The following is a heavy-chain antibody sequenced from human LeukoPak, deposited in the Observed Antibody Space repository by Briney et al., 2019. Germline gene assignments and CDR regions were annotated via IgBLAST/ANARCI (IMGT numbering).Heavy chain of an antibody. Sequence: GSLILSCAASGFTFSSYSMNWVRQAPGKGLEWVSSISSSSSYIYYTDSVKGRFTISRDNAKNSLYLQMNSLRAEDTAVYYCARSSSSGPRYFDLWGRGTLVTVSS. CDR2: ISSSSSYI. CDR3: ARSSSSGPRYFDL. V-gene: IGHV3-21*01. D-gene: IGHD3-22*01. CDR1: GFTFSSYS. J-gene: IGHJ2*01.